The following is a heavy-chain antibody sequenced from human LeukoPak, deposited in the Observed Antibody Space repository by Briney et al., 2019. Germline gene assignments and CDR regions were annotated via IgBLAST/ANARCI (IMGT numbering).Heavy chain of an antibody. Sequence: GGSLRLSCAASGFTFSDYNMNWVRQAPGKGLEWVSYITSSSSTMYYADSVKGRFTVSRDNAKNSLYLQMNSLRAEDTAVYYCARGDRVMGYWGQGSLVTVSS. J-gene: IGHJ4*02. D-gene: IGHD2-8*01. CDR2: ITSSSSTM. CDR1: GFTFSDYN. V-gene: IGHV3-48*01. CDR3: ARGDRVMGY.